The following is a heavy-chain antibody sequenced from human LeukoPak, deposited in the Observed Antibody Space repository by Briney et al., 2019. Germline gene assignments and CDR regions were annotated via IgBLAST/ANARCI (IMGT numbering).Heavy chain of an antibody. V-gene: IGHV4-59*01. J-gene: IGHJ5*02. Sequence: SETLSLTCTVSGGSISSYYWSWIRQPPGKGLEWIGYIYYSGSTNYNPSLKSRVTISVDTSKNQFSLKLSSVPAADTAVYYCARIAVTEFDPWGQGTLVTVSS. CDR1: GGSISSYY. CDR2: IYYSGST. D-gene: IGHD2-21*02. CDR3: ARIAVTEFDP.